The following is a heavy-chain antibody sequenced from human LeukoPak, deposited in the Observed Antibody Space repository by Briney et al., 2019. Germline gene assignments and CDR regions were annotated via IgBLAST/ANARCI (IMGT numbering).Heavy chain of an antibody. CDR3: ARVLRDSSGVDAFDI. Sequence: ASVKVSCKASGGTFSSYAISWVRQAPGQGLEWMGRIIPILGIANYAQKFQGRVTITADKSTSTAYMELSSLRSEDTAVYYCARVLRDSSGVDAFDIWGQGTMVTVSS. D-gene: IGHD3-22*01. CDR2: IIPILGIA. CDR1: GGTFSSYA. V-gene: IGHV1-69*04. J-gene: IGHJ3*02.